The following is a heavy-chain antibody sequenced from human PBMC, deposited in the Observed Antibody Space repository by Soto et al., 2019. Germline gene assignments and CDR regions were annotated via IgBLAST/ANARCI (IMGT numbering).Heavy chain of an antibody. CDR2: IKQEGSEK. J-gene: IGHJ4*02. D-gene: IGHD3-22*01. CDR3: ARDLPYYYDSSGPPDY. V-gene: IGHV3-7*01. CDR1: GFTFSTYW. Sequence: EVQLVESGGGLVQPGGSLRLSCAASGFTFSTYWMTWVRQAPGKGLGWVANIKQEGSEKYYVDSVKGRFAISRDNAKNSRYLQMNSLRAEDTAVYYCARDLPYYYDSSGPPDYWGQGTLVTVSS.